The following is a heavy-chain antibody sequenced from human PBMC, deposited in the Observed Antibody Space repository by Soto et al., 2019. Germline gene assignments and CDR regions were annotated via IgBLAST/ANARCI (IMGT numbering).Heavy chain of an antibody. CDR1: GFTFSSYG. CDR3: ARDGPATPYNWNDAGGMDV. V-gene: IGHV3-33*01. CDR2: IWYDGSNK. Sequence: GGSLRLSCAASGFTFSSYGMHWVRQAPGKGLEWVAVIWYDGSNKYYADSVKGRFTISRDNSKNTLYLQMNSLRAEDTAVYYCARDGPATPYNWNDAGGMDVWGQGTTVTVSS. J-gene: IGHJ6*02. D-gene: IGHD1-20*01.